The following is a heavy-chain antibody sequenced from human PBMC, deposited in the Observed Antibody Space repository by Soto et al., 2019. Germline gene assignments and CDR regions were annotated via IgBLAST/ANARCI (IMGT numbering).Heavy chain of an antibody. CDR2: ISYDGSNK. D-gene: IGHD3-3*01. J-gene: IGHJ4*02. Sequence: QVQLVESGGGVVQPGRSLRLSCAASGFPFTTYGMHWVREGPGKGLDWVAAISYDGSNKFYADSVKGRFTISRVNSRNSLSLRFYSLRPEHTAIDYGVGGHYTLDHRGQGTLVIVSS. CDR3: VGGHYTLDH. V-gene: IGHV3-30*03. CDR1: GFPFTTYG.